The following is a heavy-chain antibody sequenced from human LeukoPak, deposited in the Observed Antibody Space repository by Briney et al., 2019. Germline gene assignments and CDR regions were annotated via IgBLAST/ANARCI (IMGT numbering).Heavy chain of an antibody. CDR2: IKQHGSEK. D-gene: IGHD3-3*01. CDR1: GFTFSNYW. J-gene: IGHJ6*03. CDR3: AKVDFWGGYFLPSENYYYSYRNV. V-gene: IGHV3-7*01. Sequence: GGSLRLSCAASGFTFSNYWMSWVRQAPGKGLEWVANIKQHGSEKYYVDSVKGRFTISRDNAKNSLYLQMNSLRAEDTAVYYGAKVDFWGGYFLPSENYYYSYRNVGGKGTTATASS.